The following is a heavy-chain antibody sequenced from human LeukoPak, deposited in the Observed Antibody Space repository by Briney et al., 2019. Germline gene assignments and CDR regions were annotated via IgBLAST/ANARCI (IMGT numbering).Heavy chain of an antibody. Sequence: GGSLRLSCAASGFTFSSYWMSWVRQAPGKGLEWVANIKQDGSEKYYVDSVKGRFTISRDNAKNSLYLQMNSLRAEDTAVYYCAREVEAAAANWDAFDIWGQGTMVTVSS. CDR2: IKQDGSEK. CDR1: GFTFSSYW. CDR3: AREVEAAAANWDAFDI. V-gene: IGHV3-7*01. J-gene: IGHJ3*02. D-gene: IGHD6-13*01.